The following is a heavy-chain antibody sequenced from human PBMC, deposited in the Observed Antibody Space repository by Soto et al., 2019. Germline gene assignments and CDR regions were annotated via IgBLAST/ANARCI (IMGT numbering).Heavy chain of an antibody. Sequence: PSETLSLTCAVSGGSISSGGYSWSWIRQPPGKGLEWIGYIYHSGSTYYNPSLKSRVTISVDRSKNQFSLKLSSVTAADTAVYYCHTTVVKRSTDYWGQGTLVTVSS. CDR3: HTTVVKRSTDY. CDR2: IYHSGST. D-gene: IGHD4-17*01. V-gene: IGHV4-30-2*01. CDR1: GGSISSGGYS. J-gene: IGHJ4*02.